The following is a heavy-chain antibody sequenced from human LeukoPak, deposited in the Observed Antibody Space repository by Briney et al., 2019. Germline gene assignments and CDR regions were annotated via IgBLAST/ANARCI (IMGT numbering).Heavy chain of an antibody. CDR2: IIPIFGIA. CDR1: GGTFSSYA. CDR3: ARDGGDYMAEYFQH. J-gene: IGHJ1*01. V-gene: IGHV1-69*04. Sequence: ASVKVSCKASGGTFSSYAISWVRQAPGQGLEWMGRIIPIFGIANYAQKVQGRVTITADKSTSTAYMELSSLRSEDTAVYYCARDGGDYMAEYFQHWGQGTLVTVSS. D-gene: IGHD4-17*01.